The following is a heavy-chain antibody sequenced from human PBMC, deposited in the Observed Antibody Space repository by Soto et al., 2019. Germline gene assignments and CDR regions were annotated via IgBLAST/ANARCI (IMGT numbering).Heavy chain of an antibody. CDR3: ARGNVRYSSQLNYGDYMDV. CDR2: INHSGST. J-gene: IGHJ6*03. V-gene: IGHV4-34*01. Sequence: LSESVSLTVADDDRVYIGYYWIWIRQPPGKGLEWIGEINHSGSTNYNPSLKSRVTISVDTSKNQFSLKLSSVTAADTAVYYCARGNVRYSSQLNYGDYMDVWGKGTTVTVSS. CDR1: DRVYIGYY. D-gene: IGHD6-13*01.